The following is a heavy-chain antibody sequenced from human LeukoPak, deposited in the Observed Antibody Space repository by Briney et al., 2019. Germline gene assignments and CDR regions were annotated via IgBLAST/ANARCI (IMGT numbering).Heavy chain of an antibody. Sequence: GGSLILSCAASGFTFSSYGMHWVRQAPGKGLEWVAFIRYDGSNKYYADSVKGRFTISRDNSKNTLYLQMNSLRAEDTAVYYCAKYTWDEPNFFDYWGQGTLVTVSS. D-gene: IGHD1-26*01. CDR2: IRYDGSNK. J-gene: IGHJ4*02. V-gene: IGHV3-30*02. CDR3: AKYTWDEPNFFDY. CDR1: GFTFSSYG.